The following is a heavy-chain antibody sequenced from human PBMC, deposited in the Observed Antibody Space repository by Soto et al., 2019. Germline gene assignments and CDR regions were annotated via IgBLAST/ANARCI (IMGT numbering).Heavy chain of an antibody. D-gene: IGHD3-10*01. CDR1: GGSINSYW. Sequence: SETLSLTCSVSGGSINSYWWSWIRQPAGKGLEWIGRVYSSGTTDYNPSLNSRATLSVETSKNQFSLKLSSVTAADTAVYYCARDIGSYAYGEGYWGQGIQVTVSA. CDR3: ARDIGSYAYGEGY. CDR2: VYSSGTT. V-gene: IGHV4-4*07. J-gene: IGHJ4*02.